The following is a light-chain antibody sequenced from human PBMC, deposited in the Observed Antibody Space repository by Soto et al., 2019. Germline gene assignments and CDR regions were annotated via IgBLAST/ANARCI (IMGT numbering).Light chain of an antibody. V-gene: IGKV1-5*03. CDR1: QSISSW. Sequence: SQMTQSPSTLSASVGDRVTITCRASQSISSWLAWYQQKPGKAPKLLIYKASSLESGVPSRFSGSGSGTEFTLTISSLQPDDFATYYCQQYNSYSWTFGEGTKVDTK. J-gene: IGKJ1*01. CDR3: QQYNSYSWT. CDR2: KAS.